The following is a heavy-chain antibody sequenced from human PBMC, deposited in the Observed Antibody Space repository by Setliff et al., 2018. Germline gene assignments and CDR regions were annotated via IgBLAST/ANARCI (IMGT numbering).Heavy chain of an antibody. J-gene: IGHJ4*02. CDR2: MNPNSGNT. D-gene: IGHD3-10*01. CDR1: GYTFTSYD. V-gene: IGHV1-8*01. Sequence: ASVKVSCKVSGYTFTSYDINWVRQAPGQGLEWMGWMNPNSGNTGFAQNFQGRVTMTRNTSISTAYMELSALRSDDTAVYYCARRFSSGNYNNLGYWGQGALVTVSS. CDR3: ARRFSSGNYNNLGY.